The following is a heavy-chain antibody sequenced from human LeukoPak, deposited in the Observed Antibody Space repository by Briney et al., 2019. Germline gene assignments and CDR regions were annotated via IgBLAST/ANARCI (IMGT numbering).Heavy chain of an antibody. CDR1: GYTFTGYY. CDR3: ARDKSLADPYFFDY. Sequence: ASVKVSCKASGYTFTGYYIHWVRQAPGQGLEWMGWINPNSGGANYAQKFQGRVTMTRDTSISAAYMDLHSLRSDDTAVYFCARDKSLADPYFFDYWGQGTLSPSPQ. J-gene: IGHJ4*02. CDR2: INPNSGGA. V-gene: IGHV1-2*02.